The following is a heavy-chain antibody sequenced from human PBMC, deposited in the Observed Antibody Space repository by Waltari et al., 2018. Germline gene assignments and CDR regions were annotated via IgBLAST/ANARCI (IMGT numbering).Heavy chain of an antibody. D-gene: IGHD2-21*02. CDR1: GLSVTNTY. Sequence: EVKLVESGGGWIQPGGSLRLSCAASGLSVTNTYMNWVRQAPGKGLEWVSVCYGGGSTYYAGSGEGRFTVARYNSKNTVYLQINSLGVDDTGVYYCARPKEGLSDSPFDHWGQGTLVTVSS. J-gene: IGHJ4*02. CDR3: ARPKEGLSDSPFDH. V-gene: IGHV3-53*01. CDR2: CYGGGST.